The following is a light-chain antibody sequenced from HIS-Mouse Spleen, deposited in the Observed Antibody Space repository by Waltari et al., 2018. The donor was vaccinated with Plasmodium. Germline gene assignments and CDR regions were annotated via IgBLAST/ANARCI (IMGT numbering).Light chain of an antibody. Sequence: EIVMTQSPATLSVSPGERATLSGRASPSVSSNLAWYQQKQGQAPRLLIYGASTRATGIPARFSGSGTGTEFTLTISSLQSEDFAVYYCQQYNNWSFTFGPGTKVDIK. J-gene: IGKJ3*01. CDR2: GAS. CDR3: QQYNNWSFT. V-gene: IGKV3-15*01. CDR1: PSVSSN.